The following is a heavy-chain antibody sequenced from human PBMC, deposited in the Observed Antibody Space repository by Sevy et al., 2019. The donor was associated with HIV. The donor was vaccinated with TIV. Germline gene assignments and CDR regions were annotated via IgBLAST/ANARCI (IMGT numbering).Heavy chain of an antibody. CDR2: MYTSGST. CDR1: GGSISSYY. CDR3: ARDGGHRWYVYYFDY. J-gene: IGHJ4*02. D-gene: IGHD6-13*01. Sequence: SETLSLSCTVSGGSISSYYWSWIRQPAGKGLGWIGRMYTSGSTNYNPSLKSRVTMSVDTSKNQFSLKLSSVTAADTAVYYCARDGGHRWYVYYFDYWGQGTLVTVSS. V-gene: IGHV4-4*07.